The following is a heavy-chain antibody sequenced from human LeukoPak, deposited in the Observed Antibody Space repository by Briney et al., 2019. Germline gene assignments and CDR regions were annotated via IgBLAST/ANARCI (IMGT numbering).Heavy chain of an antibody. CDR1: GYTFTTYG. V-gene: IGHV1-18*01. CDR2: ISAYSGHT. J-gene: IGHJ5*02. CDR3: AREADIVVVPAAHRYNWFDP. Sequence: ASVKVSCKASGYTFTTYGISWVRQAPGQGLEWMGWISAYSGHTNYAQKFQGRVTMTTDTSTSTAYMELGSLRSDDTAVYYCAREADIVVVPAAHRYNWFDPWGQGTLVTVSS. D-gene: IGHD2-2*01.